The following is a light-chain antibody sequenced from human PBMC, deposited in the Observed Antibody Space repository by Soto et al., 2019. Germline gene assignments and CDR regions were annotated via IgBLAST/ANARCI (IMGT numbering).Light chain of an antibody. CDR3: QQYYSYPRT. CDR2: ASS. V-gene: IGKV1-8*01. J-gene: IGKJ1*01. Sequence: AIRVTQSPSSISASAGDRVTITCRASQHISSFLAWYQQRPGKAPNLLLYASSSLQSGVPSRFSGSGSGTDFTLTISNLQSEDFGTYYCQQYYSYPRTFGQGTKVEIK. CDR1: QHISSF.